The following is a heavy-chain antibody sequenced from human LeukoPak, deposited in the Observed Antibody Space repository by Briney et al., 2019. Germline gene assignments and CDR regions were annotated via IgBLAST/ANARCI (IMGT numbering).Heavy chain of an antibody. CDR2: IYYSGTT. V-gene: IGHV4-59*01. J-gene: IGHJ4*02. CDR1: GGSISSSY. Sequence: SETLSLTCTGSGGSISSSYWSWIRQPPGKGLEWIGYIYYSGTTNCNPSLKSRVTISLATSKNQFSLALNSVTAADTAVYYCPRASGAFDCWGQGALVTVSS. CDR3: PRASGAFDC.